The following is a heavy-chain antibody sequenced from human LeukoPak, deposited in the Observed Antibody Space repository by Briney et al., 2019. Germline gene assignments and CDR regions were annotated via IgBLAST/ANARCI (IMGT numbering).Heavy chain of an antibody. V-gene: IGHV5-51*01. J-gene: IGHJ4*02. D-gene: IGHD5-12*01. CDR3: ARRGYSGYGTAYYFDY. Sequence: GESLQISCKGSGYSFTSYWIGWVRQMPGKGLEWMGIIYPGDSDTRYSPSFQGQVTISADKSISTAYLQWSSLKASDTAMYYCARRGYSGYGTAYYFDYWGQGTLVTVSS. CDR2: IYPGDSDT. CDR1: GYSFTSYW.